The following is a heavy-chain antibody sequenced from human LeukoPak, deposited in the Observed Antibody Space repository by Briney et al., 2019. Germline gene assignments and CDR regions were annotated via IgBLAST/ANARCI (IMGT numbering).Heavy chain of an antibody. CDR1: GYTFTDYY. CDR3: ATENFEVGATLLDY. D-gene: IGHD1-26*01. CDR2: VDPEDRET. Sequence: ASVKVSCKVSGYTFTDYYMHWVQQAPGKGLEWMGLVDPEDRETIYAEKFQGRVTITADTSTDTAYMELSSLRSEDTAVYYCATENFEVGATLLDYWGQGTLVTVSS. J-gene: IGHJ4*02. V-gene: IGHV1-69-2*01.